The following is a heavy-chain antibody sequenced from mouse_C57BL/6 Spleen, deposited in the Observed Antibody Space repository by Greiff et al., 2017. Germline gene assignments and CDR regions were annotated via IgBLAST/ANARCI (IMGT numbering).Heavy chain of an antibody. Sequence: EVKVVESGGGLVKPGGSLKLSCAASGFTFSDYGMHWVRQAPEKGLEWVAYISSGSSTIYYADTVKGRFTISRDNAKNTLFLQMTSLRSEDTAMYYCARGPTVVGDAMDYGGQGTSVTVSS. CDR1: GFTFSDYG. V-gene: IGHV5-17*01. D-gene: IGHD1-1*01. J-gene: IGHJ4*01. CDR3: ARGPTVVGDAMDY. CDR2: ISSGSSTI.